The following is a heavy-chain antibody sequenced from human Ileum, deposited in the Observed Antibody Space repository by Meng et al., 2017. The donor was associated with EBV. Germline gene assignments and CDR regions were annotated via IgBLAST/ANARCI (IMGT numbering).Heavy chain of an antibody. V-gene: IGHV4-61*03. D-gene: IGHD3-9*01. CDR2: MYDSENA. Sequence: VTRQESGPGLVKTSETLSLTCSVSGGSVSSNDYPWSWIRQPPGKGLEWIGCMYDSENAKYNPSLNSRVTISIDTTRNHFVLKLTSVTAADTAVYYCAYYFVGRGGPGSWGQGTLVTVSS. CDR3: AYYFVGRGGPGS. J-gene: IGHJ5*02. CDR1: GGSVSSNDYP.